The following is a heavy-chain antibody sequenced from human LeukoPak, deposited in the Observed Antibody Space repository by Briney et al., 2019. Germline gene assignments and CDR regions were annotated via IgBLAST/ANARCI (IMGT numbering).Heavy chain of an antibody. CDR2: ISYDGSNR. Sequence: QTGGSLRLSCAASGFTFSSYAMHWVRQAPGKGLEWVALISYDGSNRYYADSVKGRFTISRDNSNNMLFLQMNSLRAEDTAVYYCAREVVDYVWGSYRPRVLDYWGQGTLVTVSS. V-gene: IGHV3-30-3*01. CDR3: AREVVDYVWGSYRPRVLDY. J-gene: IGHJ4*02. CDR1: GFTFSSYA. D-gene: IGHD3-16*02.